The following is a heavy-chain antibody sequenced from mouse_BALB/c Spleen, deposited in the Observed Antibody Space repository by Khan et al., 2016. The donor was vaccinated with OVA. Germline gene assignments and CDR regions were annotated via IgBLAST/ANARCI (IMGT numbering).Heavy chain of an antibody. J-gene: IGHJ4*01. D-gene: IGHD3-1*01. CDR2: IDPFNGGT. CDR3: ARGGLGLRAYAMDY. Sequence: EVQLQESGPELMKPGASVKISCKASGYSFTSYYIHWVKQSHGKSLEWIGYIDPFNGGTSYNQKSKGKATLTLDKSSSTAYMHLSSLTSEDSAVYYCARGGLGLRAYAMDYWGQGTSVTVSS. CDR1: GYSFTSYY. V-gene: IGHV1S135*01.